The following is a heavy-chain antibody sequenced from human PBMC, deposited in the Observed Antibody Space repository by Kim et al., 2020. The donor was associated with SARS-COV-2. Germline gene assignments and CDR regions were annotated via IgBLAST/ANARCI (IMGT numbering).Heavy chain of an antibody. J-gene: IGHJ4*02. V-gene: IGHV3-15*01. CDR1: GFTFSNAW. CDR3: TTESYGVEC. Sequence: GGSLRLSCAASGFTFSNAWMRWVRQAPGKGLEWVGRITSKANGVTTDYAAPVKGRVTISRDDSKNTLYLQINSLKTEDTAVYYCTTESYGVECWGQGALVTVSS. CDR2: ITSKANGVTT. D-gene: IGHD2-21*01.